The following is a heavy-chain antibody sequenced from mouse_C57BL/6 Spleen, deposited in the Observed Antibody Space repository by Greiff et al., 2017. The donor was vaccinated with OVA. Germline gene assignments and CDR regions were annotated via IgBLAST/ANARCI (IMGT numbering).Heavy chain of an antibody. Sequence: QVQLQQPGAELVRPGTSVKLSCKASGYTFTSYWMHWVKQRPGQGLEWIGVIDPSDSYTNYNQKFKGKATLTVDTSSSTAYMQLSSLTSEDSAVYYCARWWLLHYAMDYWGQGTSVTVSS. V-gene: IGHV1-59*01. CDR3: ARWWLLHYAMDY. D-gene: IGHD2-3*01. CDR1: GYTFTSYW. J-gene: IGHJ4*01. CDR2: IDPSDSYT.